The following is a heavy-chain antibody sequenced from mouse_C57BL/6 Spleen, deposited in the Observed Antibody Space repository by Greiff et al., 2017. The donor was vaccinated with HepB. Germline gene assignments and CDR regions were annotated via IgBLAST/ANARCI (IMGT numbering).Heavy chain of an antibody. CDR3: ARIFYYYGSSPGYFDV. CDR1: GYTFTSYG. CDR2: IYPRSGNT. D-gene: IGHD1-1*01. Sequence: QVQLKQSGAELARPGASVKLSCKASGYTFTSYGISWVKQRTGQGLEWIGEIYPRSGNTYYNEKFKGKATLTADKSSSTAYMELRSLTSEDSAVYFCARIFYYYGSSPGYFDVWGTGTTVTVSS. V-gene: IGHV1-81*01. J-gene: IGHJ1*03.